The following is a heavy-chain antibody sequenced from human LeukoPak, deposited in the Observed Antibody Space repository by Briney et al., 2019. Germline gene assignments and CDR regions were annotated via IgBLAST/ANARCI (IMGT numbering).Heavy chain of an antibody. CDR1: GLTFNKSW. Sequence: GGSLRLSCAASGLTFNKSWMHWVRQGPGKGLEWVSRINNDGSGTSYAGSVKGRFTISRDNAKNTLYLQMNSLRADDTAVYFCARVSGLGMNEYLFHWGQGALVTVSS. CDR3: ARVSGLGMNEYLFH. V-gene: IGHV3-74*01. CDR2: INNDGSGT. D-gene: IGHD3-16*01. J-gene: IGHJ1*01.